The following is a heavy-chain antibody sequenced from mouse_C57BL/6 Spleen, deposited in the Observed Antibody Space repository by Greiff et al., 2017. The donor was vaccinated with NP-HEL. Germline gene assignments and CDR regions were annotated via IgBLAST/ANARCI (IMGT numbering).Heavy chain of an antibody. V-gene: IGHV14-2*01. Sequence: EVQLQQSGAGFVKPGASVKLSCTASGFTFTDYFMHWVRQRPEQGLEWIGKIDPECGKIKYAPTFPGQATITADTSSNTAYLQLSSLTSEDTAVEYGARGSSYRYYEAMDYWGQGTSVTVSS. CDR1: GFTFTDYF. D-gene: IGHD1-1*01. J-gene: IGHJ4*01. CDR3: ARGSSYRYYEAMDY. CDR2: IDPECGKI.